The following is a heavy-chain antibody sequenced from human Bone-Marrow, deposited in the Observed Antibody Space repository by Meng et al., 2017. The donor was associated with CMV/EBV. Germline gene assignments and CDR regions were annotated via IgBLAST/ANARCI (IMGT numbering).Heavy chain of an antibody. D-gene: IGHD1-26*01. Sequence: GESLKISCAASGFTFSSYSMNWVRQAPGKGLEWVSYISSSSSTIYYADSVKGRFTISRDNAKNSLYLQMNSLRAEDTAVYYCARVREWELSNSPCDYWGQGTLVTVSS. J-gene: IGHJ4*02. CDR2: ISSSSSTI. CDR1: GFTFSSYS. V-gene: IGHV3-48*04. CDR3: ARVREWELSNSPCDY.